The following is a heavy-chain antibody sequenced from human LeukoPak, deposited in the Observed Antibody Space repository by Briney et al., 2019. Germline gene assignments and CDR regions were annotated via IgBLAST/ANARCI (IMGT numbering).Heavy chain of an antibody. CDR3: ASSYCSGGSCYLDY. J-gene: IGHJ4*02. CDR1: GGSISSGGYS. D-gene: IGHD2-15*01. Sequence: SETLSLTCAVSGGSISSGGYSWSWIRQPPGKGLEWIGYIYHSGSTYYNPSLKSRVTISVDTSKNQFSLKLSSVTAADTAVYYCASSYCSGGSCYLDYWGQGTLVTVSS. V-gene: IGHV4-30-2*01. CDR2: IYHSGST.